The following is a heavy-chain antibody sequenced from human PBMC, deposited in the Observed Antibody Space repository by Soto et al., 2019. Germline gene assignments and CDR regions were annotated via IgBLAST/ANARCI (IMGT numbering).Heavy chain of an antibody. CDR2: INAGNGNT. D-gene: IGHD3-22*01. V-gene: IGHV1-3*01. CDR3: VHSSGYNSFDY. Sequence: ASVKVSCKASGYTFTSYAMHWVRQAPGQRLEWMGWINAGNGNTKYSQKFQGRVTNTRDTSASTAYMELSSLRSEDTAVYYCVHSSGYNSFDYWGQGTLVTVSS. J-gene: IGHJ4*02. CDR1: GYTFTSYA.